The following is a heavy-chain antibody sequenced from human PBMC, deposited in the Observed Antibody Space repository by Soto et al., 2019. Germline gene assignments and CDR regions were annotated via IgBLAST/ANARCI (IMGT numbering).Heavy chain of an antibody. D-gene: IGHD2-8*01. Sequence: PSETLSLTCTVSGGSISSSTYYWGCIRQSPRRGLEWIGSNYYSGTTYNNPSLKSRVTVSVDTSKNQFSLRLKSVTAADTAVYFFAALSMLVLAPIHFFDYLGQAKLVT. CDR1: GGSISSSTYY. V-gene: IGHV4-39*01. CDR2: NYYSGTT. J-gene: IGHJ4*02. CDR3: AALSMLVLAPIHFFDY.